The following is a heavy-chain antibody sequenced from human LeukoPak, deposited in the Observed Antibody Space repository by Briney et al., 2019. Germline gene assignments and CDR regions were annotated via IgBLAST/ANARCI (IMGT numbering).Heavy chain of an antibody. J-gene: IGHJ4*02. CDR3: ARGRYYYDSSGYTPSDDY. Sequence: ASVKVSCKASGYTFTSYDINWVRQATGQGLEWMGWMNPNSGNTGYAQKFQGRVTMTRNTSISTAYMELSSLRSEDTAVYYCARGRYYYDSSGYTPSDDYWGQGTLVTVSP. D-gene: IGHD3-22*01. V-gene: IGHV1-8*01. CDR1: GYTFTSYD. CDR2: MNPNSGNT.